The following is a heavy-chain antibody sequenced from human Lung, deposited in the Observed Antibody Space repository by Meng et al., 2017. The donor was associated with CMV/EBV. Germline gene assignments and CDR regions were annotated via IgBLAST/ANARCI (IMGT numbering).Heavy chain of an antibody. CDR2: ISGSGGRT. Sequence: GXXKISXAASGFIFSNYGMSWVRQAPGKRPEWLSGISGSGGRTYYAEYIKGRFTISRDNSKNTLYLQMNSLRAEDTAVYYCAKSTLAGPWGSFDYWGQGXLVTVSS. D-gene: IGHD6-19*01. CDR1: GFIFSNYG. J-gene: IGHJ4*02. CDR3: AKSTLAGPWGSFDY. V-gene: IGHV3-23*01.